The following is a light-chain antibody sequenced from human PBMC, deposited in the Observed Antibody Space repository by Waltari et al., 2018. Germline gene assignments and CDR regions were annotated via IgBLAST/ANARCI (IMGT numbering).Light chain of an antibody. CDR3: QKYDRLPAT. J-gene: IGKJ1*01. CDR2: GAS. CDR1: QSVSRF. V-gene: IGKV3-20*01. Sequence: EIVLXQSPGTLSLSPGERGTLSCRASQSVSRFLAWYQQKPGQAPRLLIYGASTRATGIPDRFSGSGSGTDFSLTISRLEPEDFAVYYCQKYDRLPATFGQGTKVEIK.